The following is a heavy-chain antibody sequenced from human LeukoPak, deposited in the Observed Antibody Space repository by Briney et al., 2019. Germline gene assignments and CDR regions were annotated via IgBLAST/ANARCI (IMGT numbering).Heavy chain of an antibody. Sequence: GSPRLSCAASGFSFSEYYMTWIRQAPGKGLEWVSNLSSSGRYTNYADSVRGRFTISRDNAKKSLYMQMNSLRAEDTAVYYCARHSEGPVNDAFDIWCQGTQVPVSS. CDR3: ARHSEGPVNDAFDI. D-gene: IGHD2-2*01. J-gene: IGHJ3*02. CDR2: LSSSGRYT. CDR1: GFSFSEYY. V-gene: IGHV3-11*03.